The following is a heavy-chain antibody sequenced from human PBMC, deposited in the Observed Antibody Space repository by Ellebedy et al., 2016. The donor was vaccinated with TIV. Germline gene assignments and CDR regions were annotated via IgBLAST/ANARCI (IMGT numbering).Heavy chain of an antibody. D-gene: IGHD3-16*01. CDR3: ARHYVPFPQYYYYYYGMDV. CDR2: IYYSGST. Sequence: MPSETLSLTCTVSGVSISSYYWSWIRQPPGKGLEWIGYIYYSGSTNYNPSLKSRVTISVDTSKNQFSLKLSSVTAADTAVYYCARHYVPFPQYYYYYYGMDVWGQGTTVTVSS. V-gene: IGHV4-59*08. CDR1: GVSISSYY. J-gene: IGHJ6*02.